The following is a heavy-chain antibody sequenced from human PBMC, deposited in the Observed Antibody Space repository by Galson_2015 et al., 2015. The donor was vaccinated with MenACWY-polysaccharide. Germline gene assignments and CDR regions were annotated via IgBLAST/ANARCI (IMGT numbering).Heavy chain of an antibody. V-gene: IGHV3-30*12. CDR1: GFTFRSSC. J-gene: IGHJ6*04. D-gene: IGHD4-11*01. Sequence: SLRLSSAASGFTFRSSCMQWVRQAPGRRLRWVTLIYYHGSKKENADTVKGRFTISRDNSKNTLYLQMDSLRAEDTAVYYCSRLQSKYMDVWGKGTTVTVSS. CDR2: IYYHGSKK. CDR3: SRLQSKYMDV.